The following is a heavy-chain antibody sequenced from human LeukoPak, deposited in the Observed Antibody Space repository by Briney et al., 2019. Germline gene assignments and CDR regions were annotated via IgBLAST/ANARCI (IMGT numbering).Heavy chain of an antibody. CDR2: ISAYNGNT. V-gene: IGHV1-18*04. CDR1: GYTFTGYY. Sequence: GASVKVSCKASGYTFTGYYMHWVRQAPGQGLEWMGWISAYNGNTNYAQKLQGRVTMTTDTSTSTAYMELRSLRSDDTAVYYCARDYYGSGSYDYWGQGTLVTVSS. D-gene: IGHD3-10*01. CDR3: ARDYYGSGSYDY. J-gene: IGHJ4*02.